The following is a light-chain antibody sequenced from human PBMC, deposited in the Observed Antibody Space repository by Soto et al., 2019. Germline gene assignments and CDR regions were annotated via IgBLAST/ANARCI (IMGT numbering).Light chain of an antibody. V-gene: IGKV3-11*01. CDR2: DAS. Sequence: EIVLTQSPGTLSLSPWERATLSCGASQSVSSNYLAWYQQKPGQAPRLLIYDASNRATGIPARFSGSGSGTDFTLIISSLEPEDFAVYYCQQRSNWPPVTFGGGTKVDIK. J-gene: IGKJ4*01. CDR3: QQRSNWPPVT. CDR1: QSVSSNY.